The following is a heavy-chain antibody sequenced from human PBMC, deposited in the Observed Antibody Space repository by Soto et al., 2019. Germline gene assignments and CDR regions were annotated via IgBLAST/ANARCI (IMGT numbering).Heavy chain of an antibody. Sequence: PGGSLRLSCAASGFTFSSRWMHWVRQAPGKGLVWVSRINADGTTTGYADSVKGRFTISRDNAKNTLYLQMNSLRAEDTAVYYCARDSTYCTYFSDAFDLWGQGTMVTVSS. J-gene: IGHJ3*01. CDR3: ARDSTYCTYFSDAFDL. CDR1: GFTFSSRW. V-gene: IGHV3-74*01. D-gene: IGHD2-2*01. CDR2: INADGTTT.